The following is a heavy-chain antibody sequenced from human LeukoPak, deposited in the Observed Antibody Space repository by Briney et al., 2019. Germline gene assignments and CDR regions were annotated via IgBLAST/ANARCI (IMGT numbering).Heavy chain of an antibody. CDR2: IRSKAYGGTT. J-gene: IGHJ3*02. CDR3: TRDPQWQQLVLDAFDI. V-gene: IGHV3-49*04. Sequence: PGGSLRLSCTASGFTFGDYAMSWVRQAPGKGLEWVGFIRSKAYGGTTEYAASVKGRFTISRDDSKSIAYLQMNSLKTEDTAVYYCTRDPQWQQLVLDAFDIWGQGTVVTVSS. D-gene: IGHD6-13*01. CDR1: GFTFGDYA.